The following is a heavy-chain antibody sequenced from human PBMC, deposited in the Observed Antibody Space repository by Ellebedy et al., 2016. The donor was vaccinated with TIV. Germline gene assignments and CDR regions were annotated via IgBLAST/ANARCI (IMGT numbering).Heavy chain of an antibody. CDR3: ARANMIVVVITSYYFDY. J-gene: IGHJ4*02. Sequence: MPSETLSLTCTVSGGSISNYYWSWVRQPPGKGLEWIGYIYYSGSTNYNPSLKSRVTISVDTSKNQFSLKLSSVTAADTAVYYCARANMIVVVITSYYFDYWGQGTLVTVSS. CDR2: IYYSGST. D-gene: IGHD3-22*01. CDR1: GGSISNYY. V-gene: IGHV4-59*08.